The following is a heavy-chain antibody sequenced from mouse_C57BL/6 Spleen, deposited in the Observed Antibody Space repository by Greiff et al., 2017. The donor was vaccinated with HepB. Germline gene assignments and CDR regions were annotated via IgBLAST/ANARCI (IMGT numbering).Heavy chain of an antibody. V-gene: IGHV1-53*01. CDR1: GYTFTSYW. D-gene: IGHD2-5*01. CDR3: ARSYYSNRGFWYAMEY. Sequence: QVQLQQPGTELVKPGASVKLSCKASGYTFTSYWMHWVKQRPGQGLEWIGNINPSNGGTNYNEKFKSKATLTVDKSSSTAYMQLSSLTSEDSAVYYCARSYYSNRGFWYAMEYWGQGTSVTVSS. J-gene: IGHJ4*01. CDR2: INPSNGGT.